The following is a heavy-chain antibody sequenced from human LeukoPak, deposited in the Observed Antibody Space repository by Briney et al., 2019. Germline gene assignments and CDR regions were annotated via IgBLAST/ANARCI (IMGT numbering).Heavy chain of an antibody. CDR1: GGSISSSSYY. D-gene: IGHD3-3*01. CDR2: IYYSGST. J-gene: IGHJ5*02. Sequence: SETLSLTCTVSGGSISSSSYYWGWIRQPPGKGLEWIGSIYYSGSTYYNPSLKSRVTISVDTSKSQFSLKLSSVTAADTAVYYCAGEPVGDFWATFDPWGQGTLVTVSS. CDR3: AGEPVGDFWATFDP. V-gene: IGHV4-39*07.